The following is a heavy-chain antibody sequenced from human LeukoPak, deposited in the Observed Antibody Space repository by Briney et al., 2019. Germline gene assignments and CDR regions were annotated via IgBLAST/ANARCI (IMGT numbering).Heavy chain of an antibody. CDR1: GFTFSSYA. J-gene: IGHJ4*02. V-gene: IGHV3-23*01. CDR3: TEALNF. CDR2: ISGSGGST. Sequence: GGSLRLSCAASGFTFSSYAMSWVRQAPGKGLEWVSAISGSGGSTYYADSVKGRFTISRDNAKNSLYLQMDSLRVEDTAMYYCTEALNFWGQGTLVTVSS.